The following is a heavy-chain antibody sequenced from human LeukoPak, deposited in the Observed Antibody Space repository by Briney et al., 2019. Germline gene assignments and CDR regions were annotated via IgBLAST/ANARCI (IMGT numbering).Heavy chain of an antibody. V-gene: IGHV3-23*01. CDR3: AKVWGLGDILTGSDY. CDR1: GFTFSSYA. CDR2: ISGSGGST. Sequence: PGGSLRLSCAASGFTFSSYAMSWVRQAPGKGLEWVSAISGSGGSTYYADSVKGRFTISRDNSKNTLYLQMNSLRAEDTAVYYCAKVWGLGDILTGSDYWGQGTLVTVSS. D-gene: IGHD3-9*01. J-gene: IGHJ4*02.